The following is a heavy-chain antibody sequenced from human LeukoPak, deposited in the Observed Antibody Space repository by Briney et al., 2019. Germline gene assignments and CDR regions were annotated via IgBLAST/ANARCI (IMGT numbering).Heavy chain of an antibody. D-gene: IGHD1-20*01. CDR3: AHNFAGSYAFDI. Sequence: SDTLSLTCTDSGYPINSGHWWSWIRQPPGKGLEWIGYIDYSGSIYYNPSLKSRVTMSIDTSKDQFSLKLGSVTAVDTAVYYCAHNFAGSYAFDIWGQGTMVTVSS. J-gene: IGHJ3*02. CDR1: GYPINSGHW. CDR2: IDYSGSI. V-gene: IGHV4-28*05.